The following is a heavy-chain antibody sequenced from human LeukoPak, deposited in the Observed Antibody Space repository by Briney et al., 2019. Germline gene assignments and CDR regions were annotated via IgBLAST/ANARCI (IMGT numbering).Heavy chain of an antibody. J-gene: IGHJ4*02. CDR3: ARDYRSGSYSGGPIDY. CDR1: GFTFSSYA. Sequence: GGSLRLSCAASGFTFSSYAMHWVRQAPGKGLEWVAVISYDGSNKYYADSVKGRFTISRDNSKNTLYLQMNSLRAEDTAVYYCARDYRSGSYSGGPIDYWGQGTLVTVSS. CDR2: ISYDGSNK. D-gene: IGHD1-26*01. V-gene: IGHV3-30*04.